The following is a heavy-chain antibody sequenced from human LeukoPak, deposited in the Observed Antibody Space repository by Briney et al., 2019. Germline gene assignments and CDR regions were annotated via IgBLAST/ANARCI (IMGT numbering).Heavy chain of an antibody. CDR1: GFTFSSYA. D-gene: IGHD5-24*01. V-gene: IGHV3-64D*06. CDR2: ISSNGGST. CDR3: VKVEMATKFHDY. J-gene: IGHJ4*02. Sequence: PGRSLRLSCAASGFTFSSYAMHWVRQAPGKGLEYVSAISSNGGSTYYADSVKGRFTISRDNSKNTLYLQMSSLRAEDTAVYYCVKVEMATKFHDYWGQGTLVTVSS.